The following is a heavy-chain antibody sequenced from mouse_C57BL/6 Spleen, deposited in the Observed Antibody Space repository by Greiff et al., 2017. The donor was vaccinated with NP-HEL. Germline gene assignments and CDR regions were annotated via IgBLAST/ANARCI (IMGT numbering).Heavy chain of an antibody. V-gene: IGHV1-15*01. J-gene: IGHJ4*01. D-gene: IGHD3-2*02. CDR1: GYTFTDYE. CDR3: TRGYSSGYLYAMDY. Sequence: VQLQQSGAELVRPGASVTLSCKASGYTFTDYEMHWVKQTPVHGLEWIGAIDPETGGTAYNQKFKGKAILTADKSSSTAYMELRSLTSEDSAVYYCTRGYSSGYLYAMDYWGQGTSVTVSS. CDR2: IDPETGGT.